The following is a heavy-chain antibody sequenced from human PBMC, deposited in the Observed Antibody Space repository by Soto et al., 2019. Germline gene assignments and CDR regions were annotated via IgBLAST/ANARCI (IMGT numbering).Heavy chain of an antibody. V-gene: IGHV4-31*03. CDR2: IYYSGST. CDR1: GGSISSGGYY. Sequence: QVQLQESGPGLVKPSQTLSLTCTVSGGSISSGGYYWSWIRQHPGKGLEWIGYIYYSGSTYYNPSRKSRVTISVDTSKNQFSLKLSSVTAADTAVYYCATTMVRDYYYYGMDVWGQGTTVTVSS. J-gene: IGHJ6*02. CDR3: ATTMVRDYYYYGMDV. D-gene: IGHD3-10*01.